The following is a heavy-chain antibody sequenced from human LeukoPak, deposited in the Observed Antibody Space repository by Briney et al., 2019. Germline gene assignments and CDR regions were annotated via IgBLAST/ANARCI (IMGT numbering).Heavy chain of an antibody. CDR3: ARDRITMVRGDGMDV. V-gene: IGHV3-9*01. CDR2: ISWNSGSI. J-gene: IGHJ6*04. D-gene: IGHD3-10*01. Sequence: PGGSLRLSCAASGFTFDDYAMHWVRQAPGKGLERVSGISWNSGSIGYADSVKGRFTISRDNAKNSLYLQMNSLRAEDTAVYYCARDRITMVRGDGMDVWGKGTTVTVSS. CDR1: GFTFDDYA.